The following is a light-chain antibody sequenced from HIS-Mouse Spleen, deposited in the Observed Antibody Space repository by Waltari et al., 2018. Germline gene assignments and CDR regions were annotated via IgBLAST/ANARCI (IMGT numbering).Light chain of an antibody. V-gene: IGLV2-14*01. J-gene: IGLJ3*02. CDR1: SSDVGGYNY. CDR3: SSYTSSSTLV. Sequence: QSALTQPASVSGSPGQSITISCTGTSSDVGGYNYASWYQQHPGKAPKLMIYEVSNRSSGGSNRFSGSKACNTASLTISGLQAEDEADCYCSSYTSSSTLVFGGGTKLTVL. CDR2: EVS.